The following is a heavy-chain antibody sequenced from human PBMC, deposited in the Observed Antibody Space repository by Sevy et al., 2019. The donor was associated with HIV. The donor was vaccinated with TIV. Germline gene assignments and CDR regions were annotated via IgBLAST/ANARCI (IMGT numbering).Heavy chain of an antibody. D-gene: IGHD5-12*01. Sequence: GGSLRLSCTTSGFTFDDYAMTWFRQPPGKGLEWVAFITRNSYEAYGGTTDYAASVKGRFIISRDDSKSIAYLQMNSLKTEDTDFYYCTRGLATADTPEYYFDYWGQGTLVTVSS. J-gene: IGHJ4*02. CDR3: TRGLATADTPEYYFDY. V-gene: IGHV3-49*03. CDR1: GFTFDDYA. CDR2: ITRNSYEAYGGTT.